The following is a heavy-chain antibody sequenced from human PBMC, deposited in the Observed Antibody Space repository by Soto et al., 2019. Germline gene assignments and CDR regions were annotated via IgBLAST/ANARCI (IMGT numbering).Heavy chain of an antibody. V-gene: IGHV3-15*07. Sequence: PGGSLRLSCAASGFTFSNAWMNWVRQAPGKGLEWVGRIKSKTDGGTTDYAAPVKGRFTISRDDSKNTLYLQMNSLKTEDTAVHYCTTDPLYYYDSSGYQRDYFDYWGQGTLVTVSS. J-gene: IGHJ4*02. CDR1: GFTFSNAW. D-gene: IGHD3-22*01. CDR2: IKSKTDGGTT. CDR3: TTDPLYYYDSSGYQRDYFDY.